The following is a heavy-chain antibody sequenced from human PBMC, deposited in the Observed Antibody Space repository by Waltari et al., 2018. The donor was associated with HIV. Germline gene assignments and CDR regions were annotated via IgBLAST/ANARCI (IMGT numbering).Heavy chain of an antibody. V-gene: IGHV3-48*01. CDR2: ISSSSSTI. J-gene: IGHJ6*02. Sequence: EVQLVESGGGLVQPGGSLRLSCAASGFTFSSYSMNWVRQAPGKGLEWVSYISSSSSTIYYADSVKGRFTISRDNAKNSLYLQMNSLRAEDTAVYYCARDRRITMVRGPRDAGMDVWGQGTTVTVSS. D-gene: IGHD3-10*01. CDR3: ARDRRITMVRGPRDAGMDV. CDR1: GFTFSSYS.